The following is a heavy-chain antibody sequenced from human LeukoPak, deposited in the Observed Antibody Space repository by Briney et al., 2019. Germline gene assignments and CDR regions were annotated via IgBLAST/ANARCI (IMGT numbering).Heavy chain of an antibody. V-gene: IGHV3-7*01. CDR3: ARDGLGAVYCSGGSCAYYYYGVDV. Sequence: GGSLRPSCAASGFTVSSNYMSWVRQAPGKGLEWVANIKQDGSEKYYVDSVKGRFTISRDNAKNSLYLQMNSLRAEDTAVYYCARDGLGAVYCSGGSCAYYYYGVDVWGQGTTVTVSS. J-gene: IGHJ6*02. CDR1: GFTVSSNY. D-gene: IGHD2-15*01. CDR2: IKQDGSEK.